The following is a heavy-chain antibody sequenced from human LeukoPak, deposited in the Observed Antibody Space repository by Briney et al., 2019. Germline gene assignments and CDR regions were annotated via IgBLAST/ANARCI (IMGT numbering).Heavy chain of an antibody. V-gene: IGHV3-30*02. J-gene: IGHJ4*02. CDR3: AKLFLWFGESKDLDY. D-gene: IGHD3-10*01. Sequence: PGGSLRLSCAASGFTFSSYRMNWVRQAPGKGLEWVAFIRYDGSNKYYADSVKGRFTISRDNSKNTLYLQMNSLRAEDTAVYYCAKLFLWFGESKDLDYWGQGTLVTVSS. CDR1: GFTFSSYR. CDR2: IRYDGSNK.